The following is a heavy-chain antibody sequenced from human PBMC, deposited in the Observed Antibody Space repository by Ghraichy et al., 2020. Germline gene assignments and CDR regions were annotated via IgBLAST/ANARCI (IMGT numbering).Heavy chain of an antibody. D-gene: IGHD6-6*01. Sequence: SLNISCAGSGFTLHDYAMHWVRQAPGKGLEWVSGISWDSDTKGYADSVRGRFTISRDNAKSFLYLQMNSLRTEDTALYYCIRETSPGGVDVWGQGTTVTVSS. CDR3: IRETSPGGVDV. J-gene: IGHJ6*02. CDR2: ISWDSDTK. V-gene: IGHV3-9*01. CDR1: GFTLHDYA.